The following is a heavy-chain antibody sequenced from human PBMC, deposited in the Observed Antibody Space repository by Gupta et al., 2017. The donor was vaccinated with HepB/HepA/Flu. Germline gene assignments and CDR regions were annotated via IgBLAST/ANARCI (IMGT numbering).Heavy chain of an antibody. Sequence: EVQLVESGGGLVKPGGSLRLSCAASGFPFSSYSMNWVRQAPGKGLEWVSSISSSSSYIYYADSVKGRFTISRDNAKNSLYLQMNSLRAEDTAVYYCARDLYYYDSSGYWDWGQGTLVTVSS. V-gene: IGHV3-21*01. CDR1: GFPFSSYS. J-gene: IGHJ4*02. CDR2: ISSSSSYI. CDR3: ARDLYYYDSSGYWD. D-gene: IGHD3-22*01.